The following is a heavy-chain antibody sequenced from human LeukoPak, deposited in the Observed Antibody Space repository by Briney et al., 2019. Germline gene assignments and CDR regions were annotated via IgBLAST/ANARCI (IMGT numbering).Heavy chain of an antibody. CDR2: IKQDGSEI. CDR3: ARGRDVDS. J-gene: IGHJ4*02. CDR1: GFFFNAYW. V-gene: IGHV3-7*03. Sequence: LSGGSLRLSCAASGFFFNAYWLSWVRHAPRMGREWVANIKQDGSEIYYVDSVKGRFIISRDNAKNSLFLQMNSLRVEDTAVYYCARGRDVDSWGQGTLVTVSS.